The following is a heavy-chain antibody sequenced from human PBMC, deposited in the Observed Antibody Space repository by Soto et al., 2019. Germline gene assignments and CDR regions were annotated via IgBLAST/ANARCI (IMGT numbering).Heavy chain of an antibody. Sequence: SETLSLTCTVSGGSVTTGGSYWSWIRQHPGKGLEWIGNIYHSGNTYYNPSLKSRLTISVDTSKNHFSLMVDSVTAADTAVYYCARARFQVLYGKPYFDSWGQGTLVTVSS. CDR1: GGSVTTGGSY. CDR2: IYHSGNT. J-gene: IGHJ4*02. V-gene: IGHV4-31*03. CDR3: ARARFQVLYGKPYFDS. D-gene: IGHD2-2*02.